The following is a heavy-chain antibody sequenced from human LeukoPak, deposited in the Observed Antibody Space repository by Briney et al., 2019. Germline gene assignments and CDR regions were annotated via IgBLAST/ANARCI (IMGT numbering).Heavy chain of an antibody. CDR1: GGTFSSYA. D-gene: IGHD1-14*01. CDR2: IIPIFGTA. V-gene: IGHV1-69*13. Sequence: GASVKVSCKASGGTFSSYAISWVRQAPGQGLEWMGGIIPIFGTANYAQKFQGRVTITADESTSTAYMELRSLRSDDTAVYYCARGSGPPRINWFDPWGQGTLVTVSS. J-gene: IGHJ5*02. CDR3: ARGSGPPRINWFDP.